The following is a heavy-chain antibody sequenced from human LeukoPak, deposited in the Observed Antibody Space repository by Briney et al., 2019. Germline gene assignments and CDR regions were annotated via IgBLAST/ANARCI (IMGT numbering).Heavy chain of an antibody. CDR3: AKDPGYNWNYLDY. Sequence: GGSLRLSCAASGFTFSSYAMHWVRQAPGKGLEYVSAISSNGGSTYYANSVKGRFTISRDNSKNTLYLQMNSLRAEDTAVYYCAKDPGYNWNYLDYWGQGTLVTVSS. CDR2: ISSNGGST. CDR1: GFTFSSYA. J-gene: IGHJ4*02. D-gene: IGHD1-20*01. V-gene: IGHV3-64*01.